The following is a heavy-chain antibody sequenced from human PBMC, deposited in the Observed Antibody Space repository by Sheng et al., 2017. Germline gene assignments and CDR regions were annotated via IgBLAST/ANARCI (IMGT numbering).Heavy chain of an antibody. CDR3: ARDKKSSGWYGAFDI. V-gene: IGHV3-30*04. CDR2: ISYDGSNK. CDR1: GFTFSSYA. J-gene: IGHJ3*02. Sequence: QVQLVESGGGVVQPGRSLRLSCAASGFTFSSYAMHWVRQAPGKGLEWVAVISYDGSNKYYADSVKGRFTISRDNSKNTLYLQMNSLRAEDTAVYYCARDKKSSGWYGAFDIWGQGTMVTVSS. D-gene: IGHD6-19*01.